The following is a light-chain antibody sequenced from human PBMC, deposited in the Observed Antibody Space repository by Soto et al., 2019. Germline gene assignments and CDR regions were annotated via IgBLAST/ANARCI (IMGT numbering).Light chain of an antibody. V-gene: IGKV1-5*01. CDR3: QQYNTHSGT. J-gene: IGKJ1*01. CDR2: DAS. CDR1: QTGNAW. Sequence: IQMTQSPSTLSASLGGRVSVTCRASQTGNAWLAWYQHKPGKAPKPLIYDASILESGVPARFSGSGSGTEFILTISSLQPDDVGTYYCQQYNTHSGTFGQGTKV.